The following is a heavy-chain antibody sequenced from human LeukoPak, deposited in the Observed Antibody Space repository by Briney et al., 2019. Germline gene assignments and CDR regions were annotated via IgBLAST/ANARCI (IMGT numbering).Heavy chain of an antibody. D-gene: IGHD6-19*01. CDR3: ARRGGGWYGERRLSWFDP. CDR2: INHSGST. Sequence: SETPSLTCAVYGGSFSGYYWSWIRQPPGKGLEWIGEINHSGSTNYNPSLKSRVTISVDTSKNQFSLKLSSVTAADTAVYYCARRGGGWYGERRLSWFDPWGQGTLVTVSS. J-gene: IGHJ5*02. V-gene: IGHV4-34*01. CDR1: GGSFSGYY.